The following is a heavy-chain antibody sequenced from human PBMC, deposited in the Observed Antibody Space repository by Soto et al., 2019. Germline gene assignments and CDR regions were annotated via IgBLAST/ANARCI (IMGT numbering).Heavy chain of an antibody. CDR1: GFTFSSYS. V-gene: IGHV3-48*01. J-gene: IGHJ4*02. D-gene: IGHD3-3*01. CDR3: VRSRREWFGVVPPSDV. CDR2: ISSGGYTI. Sequence: HPGGSLRLSFEASGFTFSSYSFTWVRQAPGQGLEWVSFISSGGYTIYHADSLEGRFSISRDDAKNSVYLQMSGLRMDDTAVYYCVRSRREWFGVVPPSDVWGRGTLVTVSS.